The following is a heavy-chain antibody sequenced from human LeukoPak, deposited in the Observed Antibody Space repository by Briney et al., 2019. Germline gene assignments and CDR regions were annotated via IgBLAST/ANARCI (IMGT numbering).Heavy chain of an antibody. V-gene: IGHV6-1*01. CDR1: GDSVSSNSVV. J-gene: IGHJ4*02. CDR3: ARVRGIDPYSFDC. D-gene: IGHD2-15*01. CDR2: TYCRSKWYN. Sequence: SQTLSLTCAISGDSVSSNSVVWNWIRQSPSRGLEWLGRTYCRSKWYNDYAVSVKSRISINPDTSKNQFSLQLSSVTPEDTAVYYCARVRGIDPYSFDCWGQGTLVTVSS.